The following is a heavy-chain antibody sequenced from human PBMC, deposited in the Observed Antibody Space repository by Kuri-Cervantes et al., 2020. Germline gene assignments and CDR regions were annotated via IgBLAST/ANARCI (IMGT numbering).Heavy chain of an antibody. D-gene: IGHD3-22*01. V-gene: IGHV4-59*01. J-gene: IGHJ4*02. Sequence: SETLSLTCTVSGGSISSYYWSWIRQPPGKGLEWIGYIYYSGSTNYNPPLKSRVTISVDTSKNQFPLKLSSVTAADTAVYYCARVAYSYYYDSSGYLPFDYWGQGTLVTVSS. CDR1: GGSISSYY. CDR3: ARVAYSYYYDSSGYLPFDY. CDR2: IYYSGST.